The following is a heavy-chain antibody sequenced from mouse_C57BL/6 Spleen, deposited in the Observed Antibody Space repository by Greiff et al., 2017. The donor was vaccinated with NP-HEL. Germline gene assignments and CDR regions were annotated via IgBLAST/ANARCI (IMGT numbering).Heavy chain of an antibody. V-gene: IGHV14-2*01. CDR1: GFNIKDYY. D-gene: IGHD2-2*01. CDR3: ALLGLRRGGYFDY. Sequence: EVQLQQSGAELVKPGASVKLSCTASGFNIKDYYMHWVKQRTEQGLEWIGRIDPEDGETKYAPKFQGKATITADTSSNTAYPQLSSLTSEDPAVYYFALLGLRRGGYFDYWGQGTTLTVSS. CDR2: IDPEDGET. J-gene: IGHJ2*01.